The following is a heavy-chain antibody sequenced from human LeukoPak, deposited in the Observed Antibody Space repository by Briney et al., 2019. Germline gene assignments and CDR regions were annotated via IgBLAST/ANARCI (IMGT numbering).Heavy chain of an antibody. D-gene: IGHD1-26*01. V-gene: IGHV3-13*01. CDR3: AKEGPVGATNYFDY. Sequence: TGGSLRLSCAASGFTFSSYDMHWVRQATGKGLEWVSAIGTAGDTYYPGSVKGRLTISRDNSKNTLYLQMNSLRAEDTAVYYCAKEGPVGATNYFDYWGQGTLVTVSS. CDR1: GFTFSSYD. CDR2: IGTAGDT. J-gene: IGHJ4*02.